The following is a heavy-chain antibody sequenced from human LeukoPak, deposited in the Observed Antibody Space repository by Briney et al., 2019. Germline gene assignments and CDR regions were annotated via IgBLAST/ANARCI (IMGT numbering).Heavy chain of an antibody. J-gene: IGHJ4*02. D-gene: IGHD2-2*01. CDR3: ARGTGYCSSTSCPPGDY. Sequence: SVNVSCKASGGTFSSYAISWVRQPPAQELAWMGGIIPVCGKANYVQKFRGGVMLTADESTSAADVELSSLRPEDTAVYYCARGTGYCSSTSCPPGDYWGQGTLVTVPS. V-gene: IGHV1-69*13. CDR1: GGTFSSYA. CDR2: IIPVCGKA.